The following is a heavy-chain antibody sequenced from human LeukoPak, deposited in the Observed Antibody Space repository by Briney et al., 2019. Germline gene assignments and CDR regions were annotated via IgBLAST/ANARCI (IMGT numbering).Heavy chain of an antibody. CDR3: AKALYGGHDY. CDR2: ISGNGGST. CDR1: GFTFSSYS. V-gene: IGHV3-23*01. Sequence: GGSLRLSCAASGFTFSSYSMNWVRQAPGKGLEWVSVISGNGGSTYYADSVKGRFTISRDNSKNTLSLQMNSLRAEDTAVYYCAKALYGGHDYWGQGTLVTVSS. D-gene: IGHD4-23*01. J-gene: IGHJ4*02.